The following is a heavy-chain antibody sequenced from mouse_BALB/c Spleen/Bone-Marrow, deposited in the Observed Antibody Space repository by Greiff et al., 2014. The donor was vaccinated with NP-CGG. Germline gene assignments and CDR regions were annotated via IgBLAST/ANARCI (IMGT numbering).Heavy chain of an antibody. CDR1: GYTFSSYW. Sequence: VQLQQSGAELVKPGASVKISCKATGYTFSSYWIEWVNQRPGHGLEWIGEILPGSGTTHYNEKFKDKATFTADTSSNTAYMQLSSLTSEDSAVYYCARGGYDTSIFAYWGQGTLVTVSA. V-gene: IGHV1-9*01. J-gene: IGHJ3*01. CDR3: ARGGYDTSIFAY. D-gene: IGHD2-3*01. CDR2: ILPGSGTT.